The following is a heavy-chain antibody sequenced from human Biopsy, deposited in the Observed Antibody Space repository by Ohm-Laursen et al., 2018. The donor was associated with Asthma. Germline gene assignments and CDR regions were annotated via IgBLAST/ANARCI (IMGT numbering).Heavy chain of an antibody. CDR1: GYSLTDLS. CDR2: HDHEVGGT. D-gene: IGHD6-19*01. V-gene: IGHV1-24*01. Sequence: SVKVSCKISGYSLTDLSMHWVRQAPGQGLEWMGGHDHEVGGTVNARRFQGRVTMTEDTSTDTAYMELSSLRSGDTAIYYCARCQVGYSSGWSLLLKKIYYSGMDVWGQGTAVTVSS. CDR3: ARCQVGYSSGWSLLLKKIYYSGMDV. J-gene: IGHJ6*02.